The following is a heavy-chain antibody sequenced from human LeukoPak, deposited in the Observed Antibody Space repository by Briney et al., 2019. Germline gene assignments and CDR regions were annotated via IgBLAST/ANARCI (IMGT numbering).Heavy chain of an antibody. Sequence: GASVKVSCKASGYTFTGYYMHWVRLAPGQGLEWMGWINPTSGGTNYAQNFQARVTMTRDTSISTAYMELTSLTSDDTAVYFCARADTNWGAYDYWGQGTLVTVSS. J-gene: IGHJ4*02. CDR1: GYTFTGYY. D-gene: IGHD7-27*01. CDR3: ARADTNWGAYDY. CDR2: INPTSGGT. V-gene: IGHV1-2*02.